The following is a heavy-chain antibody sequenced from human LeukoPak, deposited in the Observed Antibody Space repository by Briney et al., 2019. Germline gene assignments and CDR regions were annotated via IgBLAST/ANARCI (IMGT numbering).Heavy chain of an antibody. CDR1: GGSISSYY. Sequence: SETLSLTCTVSGGSISSYYWSWIRQPPGKGLEWIGYIYYRGSANYNPSLKSRVTISVDTSNNQFSLKLSSVTAADTAVYYCARVNDYGDYVGGWLDYWGQGTLVTVSS. J-gene: IGHJ4*02. V-gene: IGHV4-59*13. D-gene: IGHD4-17*01. CDR3: ARVNDYGDYVGGWLDY. CDR2: IYYRGSA.